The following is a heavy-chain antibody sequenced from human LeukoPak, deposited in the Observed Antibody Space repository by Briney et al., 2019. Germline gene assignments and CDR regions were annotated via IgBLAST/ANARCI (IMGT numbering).Heavy chain of an antibody. V-gene: IGHV3-23*01. CDR1: GFTFSSYA. CDR3: AKGHSYGLGTIDY. D-gene: IGHD5-18*01. J-gene: IGHJ4*02. Sequence: GGSLRLSCAASGFTFSSYAMSWVRQAPGKGLEWVSAISGSGGSTYYADAVKGRFTISRDNSKKTLYLQMNSLRAEDTAVYYCAKGHSYGLGTIDYWGQGTLVTVSS. CDR2: ISGSGGST.